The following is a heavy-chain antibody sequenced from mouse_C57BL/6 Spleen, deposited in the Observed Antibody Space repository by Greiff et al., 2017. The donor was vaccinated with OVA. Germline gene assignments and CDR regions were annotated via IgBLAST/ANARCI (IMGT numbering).Heavy chain of an antibody. D-gene: IGHD2-3*01. V-gene: IGHV5-6*02. J-gene: IGHJ3*01. CDR3: ARHGDGYYGGVFAY. CDR1: GFTFSSYG. CDR2: ISSGGSYT. Sequence: DVMLVESGGDLVKPGGSLKLSCAASGFTFSSYGMSWVRQTPDKRLEWVATISSGGSYTYYPDSVKGRFTISRDNAKNTLYLQMSSLKSEDTAMYYCARHGDGYYGGVFAYWGQGTLVTVSA.